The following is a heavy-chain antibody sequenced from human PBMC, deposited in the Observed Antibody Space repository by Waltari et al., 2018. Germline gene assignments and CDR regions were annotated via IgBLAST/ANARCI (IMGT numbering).Heavy chain of an antibody. CDR1: GFSFGSYA. Sequence: EVQMLESGGGLVQPGGTLRVSCAGSGFSFGSYAMSWVRQGPGGGVEWVSGISETGLTTYYADSVKGRFTISRDNSKNTLYLQMNSLRDEDTALYYCARDRLAAPGTGGRLDVWGQGTLVSVSS. J-gene: IGHJ3*01. CDR2: ISETGLTT. V-gene: IGHV3-23*01. CDR3: ARDRLAAPGTGGRLDV. D-gene: IGHD6-13*01.